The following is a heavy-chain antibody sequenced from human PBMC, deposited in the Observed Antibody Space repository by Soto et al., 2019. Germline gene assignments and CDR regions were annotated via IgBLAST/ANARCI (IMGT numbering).Heavy chain of an antibody. D-gene: IGHD3-22*01. CDR1: GYSFTSYW. CDR2: IYPGDSDT. J-gene: IGHJ6*02. CDR3: ARHVPTYYYDSSGYYYYYYGMDV. Sequence: GESPKISCKGSGYSFTSYWIGWVRQMPGKGLEWMGIIYPGDSDTRYSPSFQGQVTISADKSISTAYLQWSSLKASDTAMYYCARHVPTYYYDSSGYYYYYYGMDVWGQGTTVTVSS. V-gene: IGHV5-51*01.